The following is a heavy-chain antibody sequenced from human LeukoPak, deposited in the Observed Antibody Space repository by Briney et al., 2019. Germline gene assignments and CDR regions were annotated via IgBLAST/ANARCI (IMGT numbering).Heavy chain of an antibody. Sequence: PGGSLRLSCAASGFTFSSYAMSWVRQAPGKGLEWFSAISGSGGSTYYADSVKGRFTISRDNSKNTLYLQMNSLSAEDTAVYYCAKDLNPDIVVVPAAMGPDAFDIWGQGTMVTVSS. J-gene: IGHJ3*02. D-gene: IGHD2-2*01. CDR1: GFTFSSYA. V-gene: IGHV3-23*01. CDR3: AKDLNPDIVVVPAAMGPDAFDI. CDR2: ISGSGGST.